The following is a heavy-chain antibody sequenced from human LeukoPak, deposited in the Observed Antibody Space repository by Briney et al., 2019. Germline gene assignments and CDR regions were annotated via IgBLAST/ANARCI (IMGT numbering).Heavy chain of an antibody. CDR3: ARVYYYDSGSRWGDYFDY. Sequence: GSLRLSCAASGFTFSSYEMNWVRQAPGKGLEWVANIKQDGSEKYYMDSVKGRFTISRDNAKNSLYLQMNSLRAEDTAVYYCARVYYYDSGSRWGDYFDYWGQGTLVTVSS. CDR2: IKQDGSEK. J-gene: IGHJ4*02. CDR1: GFTFSSYE. D-gene: IGHD3-10*01. V-gene: IGHV3-7*01.